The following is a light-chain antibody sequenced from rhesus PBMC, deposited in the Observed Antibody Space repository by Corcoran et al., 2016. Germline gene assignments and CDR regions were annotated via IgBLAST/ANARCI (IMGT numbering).Light chain of an antibody. CDR2: RAS. CDR1: QSLSNY. V-gene: IGKV1S9*01. CDR3: QQGYSYPWT. Sequence: DIQMTQSPSSLSASVGDRVTITCQASQSLSNYLNWYQQKPGKIPKLLIYRASSLQSGIPSRFSGSGSVTDFTLTISSLQPEDFATYYCQQGYSYPWTFGQGTNVEIK. J-gene: IGKJ1*01.